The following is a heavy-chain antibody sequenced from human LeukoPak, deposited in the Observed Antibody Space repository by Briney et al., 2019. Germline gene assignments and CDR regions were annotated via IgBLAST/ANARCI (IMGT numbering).Heavy chain of an antibody. J-gene: IGHJ5*02. CDR2: ISSSSNYI. V-gene: IGHV3-21*01. CDR3: VRIPNSANFPNWFDP. CDR1: GFTFSSST. D-gene: IGHD4/OR15-4a*01. Sequence: GGSLRLSCAASGFTFSSSTMNWVRQAPGKGLEWVSSISSSSNYIYYADSVKGRFTISRDNAKNSLYLQMNSLRADDTAVYYCVRIPNSANFPNWFDPWGQGILVTVSS.